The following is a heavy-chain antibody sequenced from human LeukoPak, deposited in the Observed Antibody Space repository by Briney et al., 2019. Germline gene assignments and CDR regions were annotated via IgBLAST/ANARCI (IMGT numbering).Heavy chain of an antibody. CDR3: ARGLFTVTTDYYFDF. V-gene: IGHV4-34*01. CDR2: IHHSGST. CDR1: GFTFSDYY. J-gene: IGHJ4*02. Sequence: LRLSCAASGFTFSDYYMSWIRQPPGKGLEXXGEIHHSGSTNCNPSLKSRVTISVDTSKNQFSLNLNSVTAADTAVYYCARGLFTVTTDYYFDFWGQGTLVTVSS. D-gene: IGHD4-17*01.